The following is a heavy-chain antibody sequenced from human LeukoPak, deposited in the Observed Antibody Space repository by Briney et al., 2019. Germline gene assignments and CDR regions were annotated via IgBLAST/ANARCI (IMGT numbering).Heavy chain of an antibody. D-gene: IGHD3-9*01. V-gene: IGHV3-13*04. CDR1: GFTFSTYD. CDR3: ARGNILTGYEY. Sequence: GSLRLSCAASGFTFSTYDMHWVRHATGKGLEWVSAIGHGGDIYYTGSVKGRFTISRENAKSSLYLQMNSLRAGDTALYYCARGNILTGYEYWGQGTLVTVSS. CDR2: IGHGGDI. J-gene: IGHJ4*02.